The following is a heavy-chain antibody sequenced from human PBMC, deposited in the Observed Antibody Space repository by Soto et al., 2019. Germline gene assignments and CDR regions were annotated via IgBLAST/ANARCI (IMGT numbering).Heavy chain of an antibody. D-gene: IGHD2-15*01. CDR1: GYSFTSYW. J-gene: IGHJ6*02. CDR3: ARQVSATSSYYYGMDV. CDR2: IYPGDSDT. Sequence: GESLKISCKGSGYSFTSYWIGWVRQMPGKGLEWMGIIYPGDSDTRYSPSFQGQVTISADKSISTAYLQWSSLKASDTAMYYCARQVSATSSYYYGMDVWDQGTTVTVSS. V-gene: IGHV5-51*01.